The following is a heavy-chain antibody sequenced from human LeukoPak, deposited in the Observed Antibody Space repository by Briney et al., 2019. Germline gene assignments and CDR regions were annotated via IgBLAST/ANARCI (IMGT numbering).Heavy chain of an antibody. V-gene: IGHV4-59*08. CDR3: ARGPLHYDFWSDYYYGMDV. D-gene: IGHD3-3*01. CDR1: GGSISSYY. CDR2: IYYSGST. Sequence: SETLSLTCTVSGGSISSYYWSWIRQPPGKGLEWIGYIYYSGSTNYNPSLKSRVTISVDTSKNQFSLKLSSVAAADTAVYYCARGPLHYDFWSDYYYGMDVWGQGTTVTVSS. J-gene: IGHJ6*02.